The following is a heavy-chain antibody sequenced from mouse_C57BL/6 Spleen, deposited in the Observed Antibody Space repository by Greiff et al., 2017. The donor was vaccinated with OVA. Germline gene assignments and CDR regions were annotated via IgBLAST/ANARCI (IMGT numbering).Heavy chain of an antibody. V-gene: IGHV14-4*01. Sequence: EVQLQQSGAELVRPGASVKLSCTASGFNIKDDYMHWVKQRPEQGLEWIGWFDPENGDTEYASKFQGKATITADTSSNTAYLQLSSLTSEDTAVYYCTRGYGDYWGQGTTLTVSS. CDR2: FDPENGDT. J-gene: IGHJ2*01. CDR1: GFNIKDDY. CDR3: TRGYGDY. D-gene: IGHD2-2*01.